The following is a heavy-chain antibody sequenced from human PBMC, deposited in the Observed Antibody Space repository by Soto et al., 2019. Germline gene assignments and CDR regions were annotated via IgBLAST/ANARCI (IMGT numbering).Heavy chain of an antibody. J-gene: IGHJ6*02. D-gene: IGHD3-3*01. V-gene: IGHV3-48*02. CDR2: ISSSSSTI. CDR1: GFTFSSYS. CDR3: AREPVRFLEWLSLAARGMDV. Sequence: GGSLRLSCAASGFTFSSYSMNWVRQAPGKGLEWVSYISSSSSTIYYADSVKGRFTISRDNAKNSLYLQMNSLRDEDTAVYYCAREPVRFLEWLSLAARGMDVWGQGXTVTVSS.